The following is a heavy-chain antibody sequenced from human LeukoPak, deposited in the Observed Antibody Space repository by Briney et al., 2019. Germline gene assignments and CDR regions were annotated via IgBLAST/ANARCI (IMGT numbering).Heavy chain of an antibody. J-gene: IGHJ4*02. CDR3: ARAMSTFGGVRNYFDS. Sequence: GGSLRLSCAASGFTFDGYAMHWVRQAPGKGLEWVSRISWNSGSIGYADSVKGRFTISRDNAKSSLDLQMNSLRAEDTAVYYCARAMSTFGGVRNYFDSWGQGTLVTVSS. V-gene: IGHV3-9*01. CDR1: GFTFDGYA. D-gene: IGHD3-16*01. CDR2: ISWNSGSI.